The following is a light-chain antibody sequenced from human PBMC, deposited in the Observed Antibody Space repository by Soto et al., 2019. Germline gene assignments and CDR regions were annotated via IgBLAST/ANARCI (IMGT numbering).Light chain of an antibody. CDR3: QQRMNWPLT. Sequence: DIQMTQSPSTLSASVGDRVTITCRASQSLSYWLAWYQQKPGKAPKLLIFDASSLQSGVPSRFSGSGSGTEFTLTISSLQPDDFAVYFCQQRMNWPLTFGQGTRLEI. V-gene: IGKV1-5*01. J-gene: IGKJ5*01. CDR2: DAS. CDR1: QSLSYW.